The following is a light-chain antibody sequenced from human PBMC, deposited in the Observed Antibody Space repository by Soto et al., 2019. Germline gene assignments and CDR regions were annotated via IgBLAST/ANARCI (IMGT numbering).Light chain of an antibody. V-gene: IGKV1-33*01. CDR1: QDISNY. CDR3: QQYHDLFPWT. J-gene: IGKJ1*01. CDR2: DAS. Sequence: DIQMTQSPSSLSASVGDIVTVTCQASQDISNYLNWYQHKAGKAPKLLISDASNLQTGVPSRFSGSGSGTDFTFTISSLQPEDIATYSCQQYHDLFPWTFGQGTKVEI.